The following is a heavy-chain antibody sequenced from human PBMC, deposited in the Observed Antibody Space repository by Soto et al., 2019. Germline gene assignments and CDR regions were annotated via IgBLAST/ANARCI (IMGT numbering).Heavy chain of an antibody. CDR3: AREYYYGSGPWY. V-gene: IGHV4-39*07. CDR1: GGPSSGSGYY. J-gene: IGHJ4*02. D-gene: IGHD3-10*01. Sequence: SETLSLPCPVSGGPSSGSGYYWGWIRQPPGKGLEWIGSIYYSGSTYYNPSLKSRITINPDTSKNQFSLQLNSVTPEDTAVYYCAREYYYGSGPWYWGQGPLGTVSS. CDR2: IYYSGST.